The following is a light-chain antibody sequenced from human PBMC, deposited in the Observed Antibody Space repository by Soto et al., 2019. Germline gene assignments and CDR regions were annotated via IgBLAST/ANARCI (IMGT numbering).Light chain of an antibody. V-gene: IGKV1-9*01. Sequence: DIQLTQSPSFLSASVGDRVTITCRASQGISSYLAWYQQKPGKAPKLLIYAASTLRSWVPSRFSGSGSGTEFTLTISSLQPEDFATYYCQQLNSYPRLTFGGGTKVEMK. CDR3: QQLNSYPRLT. CDR1: QGISSY. J-gene: IGKJ4*01. CDR2: AAS.